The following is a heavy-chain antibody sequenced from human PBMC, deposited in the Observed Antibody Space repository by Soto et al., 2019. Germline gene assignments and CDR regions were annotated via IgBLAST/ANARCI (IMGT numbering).Heavy chain of an antibody. CDR3: ARGGVATIFGDS. Sequence: EVQLVESGGGLVQPGGSLRVSCAASGFTFSRYSMNWVRQAPGKGLEWLSYIDSSSKTIYYADPVKGRFIISRDNAKNSLYLQMNSLRDEDTAVYHCARGGVATIFGDSWGQGTLVTVSS. D-gene: IGHD5-12*01. J-gene: IGHJ4*02. V-gene: IGHV3-48*02. CDR1: GFTFSRYS. CDR2: IDSSSKTI.